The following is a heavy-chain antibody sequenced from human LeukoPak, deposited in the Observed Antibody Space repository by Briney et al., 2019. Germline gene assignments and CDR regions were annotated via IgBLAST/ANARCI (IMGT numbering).Heavy chain of an antibody. CDR1: GYSISSGYY. V-gene: IGHV4-38-2*01. CDR2: IYHSGST. J-gene: IGHJ4*02. Sequence: SETLSLTCAVSGYSISSGYYWGWIRQPPGKGLEWIGSIYHSGSTYYNPSLKSRVTISVDTSKSQFSLKLSSVTAADTAVYYCARQGHGSSRTLYYFDYWGQGTLVTVSS. CDR3: ARQGHGSSRTLYYFDY. D-gene: IGHD6-13*01.